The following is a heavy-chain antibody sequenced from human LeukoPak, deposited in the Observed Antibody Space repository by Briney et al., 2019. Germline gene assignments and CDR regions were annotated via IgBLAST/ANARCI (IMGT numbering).Heavy chain of an antibody. V-gene: IGHV3-74*01. CDR1: GFTFTNYW. CDR2: LPPDELDI. CDR3: ASWGGGMDV. D-gene: IGHD3-10*01. J-gene: IGHJ6*02. Sequence: GGSLRLSCAASGFTFTNYWMHWVRQAPGMGLVWVSRLPPDELDIIYADSVKGRFTVSRDNAKNTVYLQMNNLRAEDTAVYYCASWGGGMDVWGQGTTVTVSS.